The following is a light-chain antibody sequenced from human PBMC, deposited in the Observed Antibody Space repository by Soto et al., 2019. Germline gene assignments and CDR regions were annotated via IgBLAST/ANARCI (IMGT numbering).Light chain of an antibody. Sequence: EIVLTQSPGTLSLSPGERATLSCRASQSVSSSYLVWYQQKPGQAPRLLIYGTSSRATGIPDRFSGSGSGTDFTLTRSRLEPEEFAVYYCQQYGNSPYTFGQGTNLEIK. CDR1: QSVSSSY. CDR2: GTS. J-gene: IGKJ2*01. V-gene: IGKV3-20*01. CDR3: QQYGNSPYT.